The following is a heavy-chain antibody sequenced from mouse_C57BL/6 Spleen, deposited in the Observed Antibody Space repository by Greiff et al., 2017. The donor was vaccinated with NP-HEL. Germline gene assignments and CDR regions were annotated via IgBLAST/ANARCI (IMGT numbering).Heavy chain of an antibody. D-gene: IGHD1-1*02. Sequence: QVQLQQPGAELVKPGASVKLSCKASGYTFTSYWMHWVKQRPGRGLEWIGRIDPNSGCTKYNENFKSKATLTVDKPSSTAYMQLSSLTSEDSAVYDCERCGSYNGFSSYAMDYWGQGTSVTVAS. CDR3: ERCGSYNGFSSYAMDY. CDR2: IDPNSGCT. CDR1: GYTFTSYW. J-gene: IGHJ4*01. V-gene: IGHV1-72*01.